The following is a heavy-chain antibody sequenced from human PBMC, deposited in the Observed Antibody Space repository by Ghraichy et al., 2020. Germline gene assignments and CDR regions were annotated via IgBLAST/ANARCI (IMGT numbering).Heavy chain of an antibody. D-gene: IGHD3-22*01. CDR2: IYYSGST. V-gene: IGHV4-59*01. Sequence: SETLSLTCTVSGCSISTYYWSWIRQPPGKGLEWIGYIYYSGSTNYTPALKSRVTISVDTSKNPFSLKLSSVTAADTAVYYCARGTSDYYDSSGLPDYWGQGTRVTGSP. CDR1: GCSISTYY. J-gene: IGHJ4*02. CDR3: ARGTSDYYDSSGLPDY.